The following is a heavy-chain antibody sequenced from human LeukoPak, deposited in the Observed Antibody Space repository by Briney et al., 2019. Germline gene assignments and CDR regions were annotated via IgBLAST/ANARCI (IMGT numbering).Heavy chain of an antibody. J-gene: IGHJ3*02. CDR1: GFTFSAYA. Sequence: PGGSLRLSCAASGFTFSAYAMMWVRQAPGKGPAWVSAIRGGGGSAFYADSVKGRFTISRDNSKYTLFLQMNSLRAEDTAVYYCARDPNGDYIGAFDMWGPGTMVTVSS. V-gene: IGHV3-23*01. D-gene: IGHD4-17*01. CDR2: IRGGGGSA. CDR3: ARDPNGDYIGAFDM.